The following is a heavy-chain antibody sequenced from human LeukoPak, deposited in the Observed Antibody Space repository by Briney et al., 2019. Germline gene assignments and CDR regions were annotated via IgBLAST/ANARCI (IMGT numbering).Heavy chain of an antibody. CDR1: GFTFSSCG. Sequence: QPGRSLRLSCAASGFTFSSCGMHWVRQAPGKGLEWVAVIWYDGSNKYYADSVKGRFTISRDNSKNTLYLQMNSLRAEDTAVYYCARDKLYYDSSGYSLYYFDYWGQGTLVTVSS. V-gene: IGHV3-33*01. J-gene: IGHJ4*02. CDR2: IWYDGSNK. D-gene: IGHD3-22*01. CDR3: ARDKLYYDSSGYSLYYFDY.